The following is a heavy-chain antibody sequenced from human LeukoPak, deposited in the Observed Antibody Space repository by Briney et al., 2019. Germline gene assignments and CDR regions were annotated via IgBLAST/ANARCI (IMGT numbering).Heavy chain of an antibody. Sequence: GGSLRLSCAASGFTFSSYWMSWVRQAPGKGREWVANIKQDGSEKYYVDSVKGRFTISRDNAKNSLYLQMNSLRAEDTAVYYCAREVAGTGGYYFDYWGQGTLVTVSS. CDR1: GFTFSSYW. V-gene: IGHV3-7*03. D-gene: IGHD6-13*01. CDR2: IKQDGSEK. J-gene: IGHJ4*02. CDR3: AREVAGTGGYYFDY.